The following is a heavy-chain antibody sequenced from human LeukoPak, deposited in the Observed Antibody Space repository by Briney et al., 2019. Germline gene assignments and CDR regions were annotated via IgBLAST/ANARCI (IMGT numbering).Heavy chain of an antibody. J-gene: IGHJ4*02. CDR2: ISGSGVST. CDR3: AKDGVYGPGCCYYFDY. V-gene: IGHV3-23*01. D-gene: IGHD3-10*01. CDR1: GFTFSSYA. Sequence: ASVKVSCKASGFTFSSYAMSWVRQAPGKGLEWVSAISGSGVSTYYADSVKGRFTISRDNSKNTLYLQMNSLRAEDTAVYYCAKDGVYGPGCCYYFDYWGQGTLVTVSS.